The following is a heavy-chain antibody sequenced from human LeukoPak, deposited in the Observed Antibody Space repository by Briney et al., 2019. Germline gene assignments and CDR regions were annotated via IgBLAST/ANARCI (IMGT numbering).Heavy chain of an antibody. Sequence: GGSLRLSCAASGFTFSSFAMSWVRQAPGKGLEWVSSVSDSDENTYYADSVKGRFTISRDNSKSTLCLQMNSLRAEDTAVYYCAKQLGYCSDGSCYFPYWGQGTLVTVSS. J-gene: IGHJ4*02. CDR2: VSDSDENT. V-gene: IGHV3-23*01. CDR3: AKQLGYCSDGSCYFPY. CDR1: GFTFSSFA. D-gene: IGHD2-15*01.